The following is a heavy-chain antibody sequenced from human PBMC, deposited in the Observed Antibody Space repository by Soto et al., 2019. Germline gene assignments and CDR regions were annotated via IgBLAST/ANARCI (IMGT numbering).Heavy chain of an antibody. CDR3: ARKIGTIDYGDFYHWFDP. Sequence: EVQLVESGGGLVQPGGSLRLSCAASGFNFSNHWMHWVRQAPGKGLVWVSRINNDGSIRTFADSVKGRITISRDNTENTLYLQMNSLRAEDTAVYFCARKIGTIDYGDFYHWFDPWGQGTLVTVSS. V-gene: IGHV3-74*03. CDR1: GFNFSNHW. D-gene: IGHD4-17*01. CDR2: INNDGSIR. J-gene: IGHJ5*02.